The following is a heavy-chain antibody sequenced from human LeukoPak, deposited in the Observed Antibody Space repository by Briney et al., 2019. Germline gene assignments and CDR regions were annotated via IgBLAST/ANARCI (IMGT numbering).Heavy chain of an antibody. Sequence: ASVKVSCKASGGTFSSYAISWVRQAPGQGLEWMGGIIPIFGTANYAQKFQGRVTITADESTSTAYMELSSLRSEDTAVYYWARVGAVAGPDYWGQGTLVTVSS. CDR2: IIPIFGTA. CDR3: ARVGAVAGPDY. V-gene: IGHV1-69*13. CDR1: GGTFSSYA. D-gene: IGHD6-19*01. J-gene: IGHJ4*02.